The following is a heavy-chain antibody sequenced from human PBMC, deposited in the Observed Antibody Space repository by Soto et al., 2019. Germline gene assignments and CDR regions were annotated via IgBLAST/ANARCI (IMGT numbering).Heavy chain of an antibody. Sequence: GGSLRLSCAASGFTFSSYGMHWVRQAPGKGLEWVAVIWYDGSNKYYADSVKGRFTISRDNSKNTLYLQMNSLRAEDTAVYYCARDARPRWRRSPAFDIWGQGTMVTVSS. J-gene: IGHJ3*02. V-gene: IGHV3-33*01. D-gene: IGHD2-21*02. CDR3: ARDARPRWRRSPAFDI. CDR1: GFTFSSYG. CDR2: IWYDGSNK.